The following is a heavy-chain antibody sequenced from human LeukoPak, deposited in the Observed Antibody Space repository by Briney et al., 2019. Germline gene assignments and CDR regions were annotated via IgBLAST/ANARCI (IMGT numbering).Heavy chain of an antibody. CDR3: ARGKSPLDL. Sequence: ASVKVSCKASGYSFSGSSVTWVRQAPGQGLEWMGWISVYNDKTHYTQRLQGRVTMTTDTSTTTAFTELRSLISDDTDVYYCARGKSPLDLWGQGSLVIVSS. CDR1: GYSFSGSS. J-gene: IGHJ5*02. V-gene: IGHV1-18*01. CDR2: ISVYNDKT.